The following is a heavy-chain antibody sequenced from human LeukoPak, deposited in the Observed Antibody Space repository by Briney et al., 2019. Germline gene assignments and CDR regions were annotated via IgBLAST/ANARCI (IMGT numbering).Heavy chain of an antibody. CDR1: GGSISSYY. V-gene: IGHV4-34*01. Sequence: SETLSLTCTVSGGSISSYYWSWIRQPPGKGLEWIGEINHSGSTNYNPSLKSRVTISVDTSKNHFSLKLSSVTAADTAVYYCAREGDTAILKYWGQGTLVTVSS. CDR3: AREGDTAILKY. D-gene: IGHD5-18*01. J-gene: IGHJ4*02. CDR2: INHSGST.